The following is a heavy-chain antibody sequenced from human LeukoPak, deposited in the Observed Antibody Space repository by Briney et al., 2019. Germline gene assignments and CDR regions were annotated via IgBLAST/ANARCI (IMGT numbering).Heavy chain of an antibody. CDR2: ISSSSSTI. CDR3: ARDRADSSGYFGIPPPWDYYYYGMDV. J-gene: IGHJ6*02. V-gene: IGHV3-48*01. CDR1: GFTFSTYS. D-gene: IGHD3-22*01. Sequence: QPGGSLRLSCAVSGFTFSTYSMNWVRQAPGKGLEWVSYISSSSSTIYYADSVKGRFTISRDNAKNSLYLQMNSLRAEDTAVYYCARDRADSSGYFGIPPPWDYYYYGMDVWGQGTTVTVSS.